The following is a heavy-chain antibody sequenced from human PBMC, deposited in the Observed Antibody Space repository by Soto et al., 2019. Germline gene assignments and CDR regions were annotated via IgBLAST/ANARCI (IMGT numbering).Heavy chain of an antibody. CDR2: IYYSGST. CDR3: ARDHYGDCEPHNCFDP. Sequence: QVQLQESGPGLAKPSQTLSLTCSVSGGSISSGDYYWSWIRQPPGKGLEWIGSIYYSGSTYYNPSLKCRVTISVDTSKNQFSLKLSSVTASATAGYYCARDHYGDCEPHNCFDPWGQGTLVTVSS. D-gene: IGHD2-21*01. J-gene: IGHJ5*02. CDR1: GGSISSGDYY. V-gene: IGHV4-30-4*01.